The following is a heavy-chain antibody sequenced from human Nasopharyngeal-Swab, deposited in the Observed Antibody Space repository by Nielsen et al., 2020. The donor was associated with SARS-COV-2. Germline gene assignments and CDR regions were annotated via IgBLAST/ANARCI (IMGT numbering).Heavy chain of an antibody. J-gene: IGHJ4*02. D-gene: IGHD1-26*01. V-gene: IGHV3-7*01. Sequence: GESLKISCAASGFTFSSHSMNWVRQAPGKGPEWVANIKQDGSEKYYVDSVKGRFTISRDNAKNSLYLQMNSLRAEDTAVYHCVTGGSYYVYWGQGTLVTVSS. CDR2: IKQDGSEK. CDR1: GFTFSSHS. CDR3: VTGGSYYVY.